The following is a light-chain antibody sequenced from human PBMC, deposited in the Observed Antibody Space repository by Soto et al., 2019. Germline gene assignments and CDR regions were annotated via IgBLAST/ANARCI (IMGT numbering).Light chain of an antibody. CDR3: QSYDSSLSGWV. CDR2: GNS. V-gene: IGLV1-40*01. J-gene: IGLJ3*02. CDR1: SSNIGAGYD. Sequence: QSALTQPPSVSGAPGQRVTISCTEGSSNIGAGYDVHWYQQLPGTAPKLLIYGNSSRPSGVPDRFSGSKSGTSASLAITGLQAEDEADYYCQSYDSSLSGWVFGGGTKLTVL.